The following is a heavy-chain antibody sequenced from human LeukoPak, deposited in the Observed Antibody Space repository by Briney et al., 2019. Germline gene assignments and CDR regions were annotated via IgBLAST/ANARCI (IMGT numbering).Heavy chain of an antibody. CDR1: GFTFSNYG. CDR2: ISGSGGST. D-gene: IGHD4-17*01. Sequence: GRSLRLSCAASGFTFSNYGMHWVRQAPGKGLEWVSAISGSGGSTYYADSVKGRFTISRDNSKNTLYLQMNSLRAEDTAVYYCAHFGTTVTKYYYGMDVWGQGTTVTVSS. J-gene: IGHJ6*02. CDR3: AHFGTTVTKYYYGMDV. V-gene: IGHV3-23*01.